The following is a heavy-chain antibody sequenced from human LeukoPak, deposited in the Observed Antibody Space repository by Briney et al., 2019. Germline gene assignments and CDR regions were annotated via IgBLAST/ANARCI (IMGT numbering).Heavy chain of an antibody. V-gene: IGHV3-13*01. D-gene: IGHD1-1*01. J-gene: IGHJ6*03. CDR3: ARGPPRGKYYYMDV. CDR1: GFTFSSFD. CDR2: IGTASDT. Sequence: GGSLRLSCAAPGFTFSSFDMHWGRQPTGQGLEWVSTIGTASDTYYPGSVEGRFTLSRDNAKNSLYLQMNSLTAGDTAVYYCARGPPRGKYYYMDVWGKGTTVTVSS.